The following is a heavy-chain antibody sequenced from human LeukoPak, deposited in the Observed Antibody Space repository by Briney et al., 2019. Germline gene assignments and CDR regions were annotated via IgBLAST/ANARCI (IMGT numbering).Heavy chain of an antibody. D-gene: IGHD6-19*01. CDR2: IYNSVST. V-gene: IGHV4-38-2*01. J-gene: IGHJ5*02. Sequence: SETLSLTCSVSGQSVSSGDYWGWIRQTPGKGLEWIASIYNSVSTHYNPSLRSRVTISVDTSKNQFSLKMTSVTAADTAVYYCARSNSGCCFDTWGQGAPVTVFS. CDR1: GQSVSSGDY. CDR3: ARSNSGCCFDT.